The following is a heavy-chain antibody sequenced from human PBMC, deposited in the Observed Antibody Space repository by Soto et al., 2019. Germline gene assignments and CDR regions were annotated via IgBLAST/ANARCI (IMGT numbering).Heavy chain of an antibody. CDR3: AKDRSGGRAEIDY. Sequence: QVQLVESGGGVVQPGRSLRLSCAASGFTFSSYGMHWVRQAPGKGLEWVAVISYDGSNKYYADSVKGRFTISRDNSKNTLYLQMNSLRAEDTAVYYCAKDRSGGRAEIDYWGQGTLVTVSS. J-gene: IGHJ4*02. CDR1: GFTFSSYG. D-gene: IGHD1-26*01. V-gene: IGHV3-30*18. CDR2: ISYDGSNK.